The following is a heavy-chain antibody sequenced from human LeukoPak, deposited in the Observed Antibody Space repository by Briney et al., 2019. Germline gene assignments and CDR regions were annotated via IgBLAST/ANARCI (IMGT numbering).Heavy chain of an antibody. V-gene: IGHV4-39*07. CDR1: GGSISSSSYY. CDR2: IYYSGST. CDR3: ATATMVRGVMYYFDY. D-gene: IGHD3-10*01. Sequence: SETLSLTCTVSGGSISSSSYYWGWIRQPPGKGLEWIGSIYYSGSTYYNPSLKSRVTISVDTSKNQFSLKLSSVTAADTAVYYCATATMVRGVMYYFDYWGQGTLVTVSS. J-gene: IGHJ4*02.